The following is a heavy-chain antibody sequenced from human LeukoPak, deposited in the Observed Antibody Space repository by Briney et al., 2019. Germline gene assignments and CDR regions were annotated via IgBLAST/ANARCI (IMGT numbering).Heavy chain of an antibody. CDR1: GFTVSTNY. CDR2: IYSGGST. Sequence: GGSLRLSCAASGFTVSTNYMSWVRQAPGKGLEWVSVIYSGGSTYYADSVKGRFTISRDNSKNTLYLQMNSLRAEDTAVYYCVGSIAYCGGDCRLGDYWGQGTLVTVSS. J-gene: IGHJ4*02. D-gene: IGHD2-21*02. CDR3: VGSIAYCGGDCRLGDY. V-gene: IGHV3-66*01.